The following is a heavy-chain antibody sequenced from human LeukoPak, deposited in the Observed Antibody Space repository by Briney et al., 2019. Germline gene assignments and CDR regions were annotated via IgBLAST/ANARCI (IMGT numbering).Heavy chain of an antibody. V-gene: IGHV3-23*01. J-gene: IGHJ4*02. CDR1: GFTFSNYA. D-gene: IGHD2-21*01. Sequence: PGGCLRLSCAASGFTFSNYAMAWVRQAPGKGLEWVSSVSGTGGTTYHADSVKGRLTISRDNSNNTLYLQMNSLRAEDTAVYYCVKDVLSVAVGSTHDYWGPGTLVTVSS. CDR3: VKDVLSVAVGSTHDY. CDR2: VSGTGGTT.